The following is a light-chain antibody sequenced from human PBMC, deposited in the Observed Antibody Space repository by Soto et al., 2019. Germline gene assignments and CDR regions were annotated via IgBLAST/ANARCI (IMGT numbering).Light chain of an antibody. J-gene: IGKJ2*01. CDR3: QQSYTIPYT. V-gene: IGKV1-39*01. CDR2: AAS. Sequence: DIQMTQSPSSLPASVGDSVTLTCRASQSISTYLNWYQQKPWKAPKLLIYAASSLQSGVPSRLSGSGSGTDFTLTISSLQPEDFATYYCQQSYTIPYTFGQGTKLEIK. CDR1: QSISTY.